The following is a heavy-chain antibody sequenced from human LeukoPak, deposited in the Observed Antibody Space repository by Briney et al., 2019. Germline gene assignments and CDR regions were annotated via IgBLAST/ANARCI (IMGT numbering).Heavy chain of an antibody. Sequence: SETLSLTCAVSGGSISSGGYSWSWIRQPPGKGLEWIGYIYHSGSTYYNPSLKSRVTISVDTSKNQFSLKLSSVTAADTAVYYCARLTVRGLGRYYDSSGSHPSGYFDYWGQGTLVTVSS. CDR2: IYHSGST. CDR1: GGSISSGGYS. CDR3: ARLTVRGLGRYYDSSGSHPSGYFDY. J-gene: IGHJ4*02. D-gene: IGHD3-22*01. V-gene: IGHV4-30-2*05.